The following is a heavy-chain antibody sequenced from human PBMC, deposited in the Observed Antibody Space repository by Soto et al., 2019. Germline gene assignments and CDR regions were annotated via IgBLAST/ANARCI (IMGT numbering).Heavy chain of an antibody. V-gene: IGHV3-30-3*01. J-gene: IGHJ3*01. CDR1: GFTFTRST. CDR3: ARGARLLCSSFDV. Sequence: QVQLVESGGGVVQPGRSLRLSCAASGFTFTRSTLHWGRQAPGKGLEWVAIISNDGNNKYYADAVKGRFTIYRDNSKNTLFLQMNSLRPDDTAVYYCARGARLLCSSFDVWGQGTVVTVSS. CDR2: ISNDGNNK. D-gene: IGHD5-18*01.